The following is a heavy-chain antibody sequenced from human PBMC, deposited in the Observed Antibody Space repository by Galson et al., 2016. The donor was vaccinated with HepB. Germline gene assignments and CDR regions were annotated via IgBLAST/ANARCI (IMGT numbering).Heavy chain of an antibody. Sequence: LSLTCTVSGYPISGGYYWSWIRQPPGKGLRWIGSIYHSGATYYSPSLKSQVTMSVDTSNNQFSLNLRSATGADTAVYYCARDGATGSKFDIWGQGKMVTVSS. CDR2: IYHSGAT. D-gene: IGHD1-26*01. CDR1: GYPISGGYY. V-gene: IGHV4-38-2*02. J-gene: IGHJ3*02. CDR3: ARDGATGSKFDI.